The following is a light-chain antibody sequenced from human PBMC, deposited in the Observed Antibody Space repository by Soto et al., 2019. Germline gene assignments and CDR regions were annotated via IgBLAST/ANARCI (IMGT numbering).Light chain of an antibody. V-gene: IGKV3-20*01. J-gene: IGKJ2*01. Sequence: EIVLTQSPGTLSLSPGERATLSCRASQSVSSSYLAWYQQKPGQAPRLLIYDASSRATGIPERFSGSGSGTDFTLTISRPEPEDFAVYYCQQYGSSPYTFGQGTKLEIK. CDR1: QSVSSSY. CDR3: QQYGSSPYT. CDR2: DAS.